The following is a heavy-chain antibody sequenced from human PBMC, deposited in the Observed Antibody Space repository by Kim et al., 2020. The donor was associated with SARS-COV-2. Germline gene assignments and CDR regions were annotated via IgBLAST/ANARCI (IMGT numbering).Heavy chain of an antibody. CDR2: ISYDGSNK. Sequence: GGSLRLSCAASGFTFSSYGMHRVRQAPGKGLEWVAVISYDGSNKYYADSVKGRFTISRDNSKNTLYLQMNSLRAEDTAVYYCAKAHSSGWSLDYWGQGTLVTVSS. V-gene: IGHV3-30*18. J-gene: IGHJ4*02. CDR1: GFTFSSYG. CDR3: AKAHSSGWSLDY. D-gene: IGHD6-19*01.